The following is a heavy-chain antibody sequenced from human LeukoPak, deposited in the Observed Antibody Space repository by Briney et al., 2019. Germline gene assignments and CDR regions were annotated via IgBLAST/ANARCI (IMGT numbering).Heavy chain of an antibody. J-gene: IGHJ6*03. Sequence: GGSLRLSCAASGFTFSSYGMHWVRQAPGKGLEWVAVIWYGGSNKYYADSVKGRFTISRDNSKNTLYLQMNSLRAEDTAVYYCAKDSQQLVNYYYYMDVWGKGTTVTVSS. CDR2: IWYGGSNK. CDR1: GFTFSSYG. V-gene: IGHV3-30*02. CDR3: AKDSQQLVNYYYYMDV. D-gene: IGHD6-13*01.